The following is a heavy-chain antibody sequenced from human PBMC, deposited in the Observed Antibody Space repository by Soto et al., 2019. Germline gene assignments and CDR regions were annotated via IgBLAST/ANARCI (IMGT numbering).Heavy chain of an antibody. CDR3: ARENGYYDYYYGMDV. CDR1: GGSISSYY. J-gene: IGHJ6*02. V-gene: IGHV4-59*01. D-gene: IGHD1-1*01. CDR2: IYYSGST. Sequence: TSETLSLTCTVSGGSISSYYWSWIRQPPGKGLEWIGYIYYSGSTNYNPSLKSRVTISVDTSKNQFSLKLSSVTAADTAVYYCARENGYYDYYYGMDVWGQGTTVTVSS.